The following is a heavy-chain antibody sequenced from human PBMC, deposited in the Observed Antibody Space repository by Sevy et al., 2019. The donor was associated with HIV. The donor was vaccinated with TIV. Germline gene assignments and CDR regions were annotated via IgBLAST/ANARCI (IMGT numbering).Heavy chain of an antibody. CDR1: GYTFTDHY. V-gene: IGHV1-2*02. CDR3: VRVVYTSSFSTSWYPDY. D-gene: IGHD6-13*01. CDR2: VRPKSGGT. Sequence: ASVKVSCKTSGYTFTDHYIHWVRQAPGQGLEWMGWVRPKSGGTNYAQKFQGRVTMTRDTSISTAYMQLSRLGSEDTAVHYCVRVVYTSSFSTSWYPDYWGHGPLVTVSS. J-gene: IGHJ4*01.